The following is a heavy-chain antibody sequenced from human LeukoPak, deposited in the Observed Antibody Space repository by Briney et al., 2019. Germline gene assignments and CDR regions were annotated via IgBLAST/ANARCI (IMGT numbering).Heavy chain of an antibody. V-gene: IGHV3-9*01. CDR2: ISWIRGNI. CDR1: GFTLDDYA. CDR3: AKGDSSSWTYPIDF. Sequence: GGSLRLSCVASGFTLDDYAMHWVRQAPAEGLVWVASISWIRGNIGYADSVKGRLTISRDNAKNSIYLQMNSLRPDDTALYYCAKGDSSSWTYPIDFWGQGTLVAVSS. D-gene: IGHD6-13*01. J-gene: IGHJ4*02.